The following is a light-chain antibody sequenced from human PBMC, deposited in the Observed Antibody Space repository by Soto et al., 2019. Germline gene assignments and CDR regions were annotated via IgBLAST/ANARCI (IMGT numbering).Light chain of an antibody. CDR1: QSLLHRNGYSS. J-gene: IGKJ2*01. CDR2: LAS. CDR3: MQALQTPYS. V-gene: IGKV2-28*01. Sequence: DIVMTQSPLSLPVSPGEPASISCRSSQSLLHRNGYSSLDWYLQKPGQSPRLLIYLASTRASGVPDKFSASGSGTVFTLKISRVEAEDVGIYSCMQALQTPYSFGQGTKLEI.